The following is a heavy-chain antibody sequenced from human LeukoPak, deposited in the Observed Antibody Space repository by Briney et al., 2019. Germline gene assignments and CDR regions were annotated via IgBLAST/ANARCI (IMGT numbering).Heavy chain of an antibody. CDR2: IYTSGST. J-gene: IGHJ3*02. V-gene: IGHV4-4*07. Sequence: PSETLSLTCTVSGGSISSYYWSWIRQPAGKGLEWIGRIYTSGSTNYNPSLKSRVTMSVDTSKNQFSLKLSSVTAADTAVYYCAASFHLGYSSSWYRVYAFDIWGQGTMVTVSS. D-gene: IGHD6-13*01. CDR3: AASFHLGYSSSWYRVYAFDI. CDR1: GGSISSYY.